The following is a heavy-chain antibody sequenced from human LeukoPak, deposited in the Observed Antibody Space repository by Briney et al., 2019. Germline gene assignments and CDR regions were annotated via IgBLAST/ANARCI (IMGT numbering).Heavy chain of an antibody. CDR3: ARHGHCTNGVCYSNYYYYMDV. CDR1: GYRFTSYW. J-gene: IGHJ6*03. D-gene: IGHD2-8*01. Sequence: GESLKISCKGSGYRFTSYWIGWVRQMPGKGLEGMGIIYPDDSDTRYSPSFEGQVIISVDKSISTPYLQWSSLKASDTATYYCARHGHCTNGVCYSNYYYYMDVWGKGTTVTVSS. V-gene: IGHV5-51*01. CDR2: IYPDDSDT.